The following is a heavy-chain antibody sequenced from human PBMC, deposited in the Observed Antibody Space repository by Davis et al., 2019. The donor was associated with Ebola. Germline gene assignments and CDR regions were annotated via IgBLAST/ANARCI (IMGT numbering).Heavy chain of an antibody. V-gene: IGHV4-59*08. CDR2: MYYSGST. Sequence: MPGGSLRLSCTVSGGSISSHYWSWIRQSPGKGLEWIGYMYYSGSTNYNPSLKSRVTISVDTSKNQFSLKLSSVTAADTAVYYCARHGGRGDYFVDIWGQGTMVTVSS. J-gene: IGHJ3*02. CDR1: GGSISSHY. D-gene: IGHD4-17*01. CDR3: ARHGGRGDYFVDI.